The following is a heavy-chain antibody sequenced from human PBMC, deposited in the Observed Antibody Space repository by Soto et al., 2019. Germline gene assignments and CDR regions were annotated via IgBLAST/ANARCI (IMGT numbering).Heavy chain of an antibody. J-gene: IGHJ4*02. CDR3: AKDESSSSWTYYFDY. V-gene: IGHV3-23*01. CDR2: ISGSGGST. Sequence: PGGSLRLSCAASGFTFSSYAMSWVRQAPGKGLEWVSAISGSGGSTYYADSVKGRFTISRDNSKNTLYLQMNSLRAEDTAVYYCAKDESSSSWTYYFDYWGQGTLVTVSS. CDR1: GFTFSSYA. D-gene: IGHD6-13*01.